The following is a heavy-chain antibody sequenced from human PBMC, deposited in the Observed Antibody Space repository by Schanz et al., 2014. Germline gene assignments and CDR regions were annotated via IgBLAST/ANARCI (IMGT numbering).Heavy chain of an antibody. J-gene: IGHJ4*02. D-gene: IGHD6-19*01. V-gene: IGHV1-18*04. Sequence: QVQLVQSGTEVKKPGASVKVSCKASGYTFTNFYIHWVRQAPGQGLEWMGWINGYNGHTLYAQKFQGRVTMTTDTSTSTSYMELTSLRFDDTAVYYCARGGYSSGWYDRDIAHFDYWGQGTLVTVSS. CDR1: GYTFTNFY. CDR2: INGYNGHT. CDR3: ARGGYSSGWYDRDIAHFDY.